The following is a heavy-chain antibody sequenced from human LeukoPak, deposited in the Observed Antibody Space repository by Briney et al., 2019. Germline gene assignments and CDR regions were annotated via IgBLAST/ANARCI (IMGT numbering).Heavy chain of an antibody. J-gene: IGHJ4*02. Sequence: ASVKVSCKASGYTFTGYYMHWVRRAPGQGLEWMGWINAGNGNTKYSQEFQGRVTITRDTSASTAYMELSSLRSEDMAVYYCARSDYYGSGSFNYWGQGTLVTVSS. CDR1: GYTFTGYY. V-gene: IGHV1-3*03. CDR3: ARSDYYGSGSFNY. D-gene: IGHD3-10*01. CDR2: INAGNGNT.